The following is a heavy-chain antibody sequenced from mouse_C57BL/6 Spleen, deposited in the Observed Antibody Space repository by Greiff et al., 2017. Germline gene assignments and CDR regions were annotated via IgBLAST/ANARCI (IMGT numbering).Heavy chain of an antibody. Sequence: EVMLVESGGGLVKPGGSLKLSCAASGFTFSSYAMSWVRQTPEKRLEWVATISDGGSYTYYPDNVKGRFTISRDNAKNNLYLQMSHLKSEDTAMYYCARDDSSGYVFFDYWGQGTTLTVSS. CDR2: ISDGGSYT. D-gene: IGHD3-2*02. CDR1: GFTFSSYA. CDR3: ARDDSSGYVFFDY. J-gene: IGHJ2*01. V-gene: IGHV5-4*01.